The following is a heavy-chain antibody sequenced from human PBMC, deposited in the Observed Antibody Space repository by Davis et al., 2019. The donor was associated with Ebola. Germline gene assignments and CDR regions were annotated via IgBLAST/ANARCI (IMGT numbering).Heavy chain of an antibody. CDR2: INPNSGGT. J-gene: IGHJ5*02. Sequence: ASVKVSCKASGYTFTGYYIHWVRQAPGQGLEWMGWINPNSGGTNYAQKFQGRVTMTRDTSISTAYMELSRLRSDDTAVYYCARARGIAAAGNWFDPWGQGTLVTVSS. CDR3: ARARGIAAAGNWFDP. D-gene: IGHD6-13*01. V-gene: IGHV1-2*02. CDR1: GYTFTGYY.